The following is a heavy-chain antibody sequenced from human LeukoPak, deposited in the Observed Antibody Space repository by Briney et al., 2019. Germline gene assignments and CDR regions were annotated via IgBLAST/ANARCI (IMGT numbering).Heavy chain of an antibody. CDR3: ARGPGYCSGGSCPDY. V-gene: IGHV3-48*03. CDR2: ISSSGSPT. J-gene: IGHJ4*02. D-gene: IGHD2-15*01. CDR1: GFRFSGYE. Sequence: GSLRLSCEASGFRFSGYEMNWVRQAPGKGLEWLSYISSSGSPTYYADSVKGRFTVSRDNARTSLFLQMNSLRDEDTAVYYCARGPGYCSGGSCPDYWGQGTLVTVSS.